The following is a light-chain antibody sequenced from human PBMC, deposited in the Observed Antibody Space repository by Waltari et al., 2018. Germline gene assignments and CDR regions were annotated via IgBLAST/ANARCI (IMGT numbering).Light chain of an antibody. V-gene: IGLV2-14*01. CDR2: DVS. J-gene: IGLJ3*02. CDR1: SSDIGHYDY. CDR3: SSYTFSSTWV. Sequence: QSALTQPASVSGSPGQSITISCTGASSDIGHYDYVSWYQQHPGKAPKLMIYDVSKRPSGVSIRFSGSKSGNTASLTISGRQAEDEADYYCSSYTFSSTWVFGGGTKLTVL.